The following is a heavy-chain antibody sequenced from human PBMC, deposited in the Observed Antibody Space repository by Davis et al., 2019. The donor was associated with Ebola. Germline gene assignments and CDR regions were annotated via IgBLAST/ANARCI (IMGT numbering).Heavy chain of an antibody. V-gene: IGHV4-34*01. Sequence: SETLSLTCAVYGGSFSGYYWSWIRQPPEKGLEWIGEINHSGSTNSNPSLKGRVSMSVDTSKNQFSLKLRSVTAADTAVYYCASPSGYLKYWGQGTLVTVSS. J-gene: IGHJ4*02. D-gene: IGHD3-22*01. CDR2: INHSGST. CDR1: GGSFSGYY. CDR3: ASPSGYLKY.